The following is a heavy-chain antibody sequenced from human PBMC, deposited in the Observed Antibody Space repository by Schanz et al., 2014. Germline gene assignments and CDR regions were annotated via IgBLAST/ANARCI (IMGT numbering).Heavy chain of an antibody. CDR1: GYTFTDYG. CDR2: ISPYNGNT. CDR3: ARGGYSSGWYDRDIAHFDY. V-gene: IGHV1-18*01. J-gene: IGHJ4*02. D-gene: IGHD6-19*01. Sequence: QVQLVQSGGEMKKPGASVKVSCKASGYTFTDYGLSWVRQAPGQGLEWLGWISPYNGNTNYAPKVQGRVTVITDTSTSTVYMELRSLRSDDTAVYYWARGGYSSGWYDRDIAHFDYWGQGTLVTVSS.